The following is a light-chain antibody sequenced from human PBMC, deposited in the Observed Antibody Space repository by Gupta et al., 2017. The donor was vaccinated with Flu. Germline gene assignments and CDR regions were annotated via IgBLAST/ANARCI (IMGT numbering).Light chain of an antibody. Sequence: EIVMPQTPLSSPVTLGQPASISYRSSRSLVHSNGNTYLSWLHQRPGQPPTLLIYKISNRFSGVPDRFSGSGAGTDFTLEISRVEAEDVGVYYCCQATPYPYTFGQGTKLEIK. V-gene: IGKV2-24*01. CDR3: CQATPYPYT. CDR2: KIS. CDR1: RSLVHSNGNTY. J-gene: IGKJ2*01.